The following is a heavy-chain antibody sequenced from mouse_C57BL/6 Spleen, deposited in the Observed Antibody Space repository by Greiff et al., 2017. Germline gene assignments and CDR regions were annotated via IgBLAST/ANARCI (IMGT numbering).Heavy chain of an antibody. CDR1: GYTFTSYW. D-gene: IGHD1-1*01. CDR3: ARGGSSYGYYAMDY. CDR2: IDPSDSYT. V-gene: IGHV1-59*01. Sequence: QVQLQQPGAELVRPGTSVKLSCKASGYTFTSYWMHWVKQRPGQGLEWIGVIDPSDSYTNYNPKFKGKATLTVDTSSSTAYMQLSSLTSEDSAVYYCARGGSSYGYYAMDYWGQGTSVTVSS. J-gene: IGHJ4*01.